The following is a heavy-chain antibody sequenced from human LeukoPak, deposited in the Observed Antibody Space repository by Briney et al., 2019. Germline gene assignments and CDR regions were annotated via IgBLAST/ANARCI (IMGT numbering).Heavy chain of an antibody. J-gene: IGHJ6*03. D-gene: IGHD3-9*01. CDR2: IKSKTDGGTT. V-gene: IGHV3-15*01. Sequence: GGSLRLSCAASGFTFSNAWMSWVRQAPGKGLEWVGRIKSKTDGGTTDYAAAVEGRFTISRDDSKNTLYLQMNSLKTEHTSVYYCTTDGQYDILTVDYYYMDVWGKGTTVTAFS. CDR3: TTDGQYDILTVDYYYMDV. CDR1: GFTFSNAW.